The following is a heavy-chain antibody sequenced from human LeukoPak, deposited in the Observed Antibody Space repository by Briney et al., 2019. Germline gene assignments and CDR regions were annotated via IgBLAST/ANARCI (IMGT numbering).Heavy chain of an antibody. CDR1: GFTFSGYP. D-gene: IGHD4-17*01. CDR3: ARDRDYAFDF. CDR2: ISYDGSNK. Sequence: PGGSLRLSCAASGFTFSGYPIHWVRQAPGKGLEWVAVISYDGSNKYYADSVKGRFTISRDNSKNTLYLQMNSLRDEDTALYYCARDRDYAFDFWGQGTLVTVSS. J-gene: IGHJ4*02. V-gene: IGHV3-30-3*01.